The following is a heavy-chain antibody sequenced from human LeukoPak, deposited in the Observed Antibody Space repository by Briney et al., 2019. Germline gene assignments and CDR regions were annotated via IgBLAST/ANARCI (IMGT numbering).Heavy chain of an antibody. CDR1: GYTFTSYG. J-gene: IGHJ3*02. CDR3: ARVWSTVVTHDAFDI. D-gene: IGHD4-23*01. CDR2: ISAYNGNT. Sequence: GASAKVSCKASGYTFTSYGISWVRQAPGQGLEWMGWISAYNGNTNYAQKLQGRVTMTTDTSTSTAYMELRSLRSDDTAVYYCARVWSTVVTHDAFDIWGQGTMVTVSS. V-gene: IGHV1-18*01.